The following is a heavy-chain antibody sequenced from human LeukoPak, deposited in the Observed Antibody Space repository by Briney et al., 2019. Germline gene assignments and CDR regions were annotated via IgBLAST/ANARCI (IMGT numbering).Heavy chain of an antibody. D-gene: IGHD5-12*01. Sequence: ASVKVSCKASGYTLTSYGISWVRQAPGQGLEWMGWISAYNGNTNYAQKLQGRVTITRDMSTSTAYMELSSLRSEDTAVYYCAAVGYSGYDTWGQGTLVTVSS. V-gene: IGHV1-18*01. CDR3: AAVGYSGYDT. CDR1: GYTLTSYG. CDR2: ISAYNGNT. J-gene: IGHJ4*02.